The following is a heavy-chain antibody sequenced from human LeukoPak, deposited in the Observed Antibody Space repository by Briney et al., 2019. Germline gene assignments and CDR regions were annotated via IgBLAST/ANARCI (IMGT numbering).Heavy chain of an antibody. CDR3: ARLLAGHRTIFGVEKGGFYY. CDR2: IYYSGST. CDR1: GGSISSSGYY. V-gene: IGHV4-39*01. Sequence: SETLSLTCTVSGGSISSSGYYWGWIRQPPGKGLEWIGSIYYSGSTYYNPSLKSRVTISVDTSKNQFSLKLSSVTAADTAVYYCARLLAGHRTIFGVEKGGFYYWGQGTLVTVSS. J-gene: IGHJ4*02. D-gene: IGHD3-3*01.